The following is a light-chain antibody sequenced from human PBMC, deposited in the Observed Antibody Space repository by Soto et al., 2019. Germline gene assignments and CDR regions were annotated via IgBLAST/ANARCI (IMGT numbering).Light chain of an antibody. Sequence: QSALTQPASVSGSPGQSITISCTGTSSDVGSYNLVSWYQQHPGKAPKLMIYEGSKRPSGVSNRFSGSKSGNTASLTISGLQAEDAADYYCCSYAGSSTVVFGGGTPLTVL. J-gene: IGLJ2*01. CDR1: SSDVGSYNL. CDR2: EGS. CDR3: CSYAGSSTVV. V-gene: IGLV2-23*01.